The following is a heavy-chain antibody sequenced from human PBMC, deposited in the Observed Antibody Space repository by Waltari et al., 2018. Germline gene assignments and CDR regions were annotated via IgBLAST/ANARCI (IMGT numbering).Heavy chain of an antibody. CDR2: IYGSNGNT. Sequence: QVQLQASGPALVKPSETLSLTCAVSGDSITDDYGWSWVRQAPGKGLEWIGCIYGSNGNTYFNPSLKTRVRFSKDTSKNQFSLTLSSVTVADTAVYFGARDPNSNGWSVSWGQGVLVTVSS. D-gene: IGHD3-22*01. J-gene: IGHJ5*01. CDR3: ARDPNSNGWSVS. CDR1: GDSITDDYG. V-gene: IGHV4-28*03.